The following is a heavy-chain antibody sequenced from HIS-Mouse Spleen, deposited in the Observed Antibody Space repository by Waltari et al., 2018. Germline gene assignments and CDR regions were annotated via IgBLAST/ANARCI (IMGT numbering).Heavy chain of an antibody. V-gene: IGHV4-39*01. Sequence: VSGGSISSSSYYWGWIRQPPGKGLEWIGSIYYSGSTYYNPSLKSRVTISVDTSKTQFSLKLSSVTAADTAVYYCARSGNWYFDLWGRGTLVTVSS. D-gene: IGHD3-10*01. J-gene: IGHJ2*01. CDR3: ARSGNWYFDL. CDR1: GGSISSSSYY. CDR2: IYYSGST.